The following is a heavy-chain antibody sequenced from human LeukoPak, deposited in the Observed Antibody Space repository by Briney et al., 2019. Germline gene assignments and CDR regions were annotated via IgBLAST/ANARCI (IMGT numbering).Heavy chain of an antibody. D-gene: IGHD2-2*01. J-gene: IGHJ6*03. CDR1: GGSISSYY. V-gene: IGHV4-59*12. CDR3: ASAASWGVGHYYYYMDV. Sequence: SETLSLTCTVSGGSISSYYWSWIRQPPGKGLEWIGYIYHSGSTYYNPSLKSRVTISVDRSKNQFSLKLSSVTAADTAVYYCASAASWGVGHYYYYMDVWGKGTTVTVSS. CDR2: IYHSGST.